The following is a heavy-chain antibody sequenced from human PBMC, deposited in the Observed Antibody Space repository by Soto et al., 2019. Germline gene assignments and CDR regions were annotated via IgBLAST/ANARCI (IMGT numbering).Heavy chain of an antibody. J-gene: IGHJ4*02. D-gene: IGHD2-15*01. CDR2: IYSGGST. V-gene: IGHV3-66*01. CDR1: GFTVSSNY. Sequence: EVQLVESGGGLVQPGGSLRLSCAASGFTVSSNYMSWVRQAPGKGLEWVSVIYSGGSTYYADSVKGRFTISRDNSKNTLYLQMNSLRAEDTAVYYCARVNCSGGSCYFDYWGQGTLVTVSS. CDR3: ARVNCSGGSCYFDY.